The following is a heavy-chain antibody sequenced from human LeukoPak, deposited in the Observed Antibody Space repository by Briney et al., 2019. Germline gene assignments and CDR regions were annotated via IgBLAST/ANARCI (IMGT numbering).Heavy chain of an antibody. J-gene: IGHJ4*02. V-gene: IGHV4-61*02. CDR1: GGSISSSSYY. D-gene: IGHD6-19*01. CDR2: ISSSGST. Sequence: SETLSLTCTVSGGSISSSSYYWSWIRQPPGKGLEWIGRISSSGSTNYNPSLRSRISMSGDTSKKQFSLTLSSVTAADTAVYNCARDMGSGWYSDWGQGTLVTVSS. CDR3: ARDMGSGWYSD.